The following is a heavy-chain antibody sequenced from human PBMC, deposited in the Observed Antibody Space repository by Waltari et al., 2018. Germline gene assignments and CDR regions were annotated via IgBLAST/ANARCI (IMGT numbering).Heavy chain of an antibody. CDR1: GYSISGYY. J-gene: IGHJ4*02. V-gene: IGHV4-59*12. D-gene: IGHD6-25*01. CDR3: ARDKTAAGFRQDY. Sequence: QVQLQESGPGLVKPSETLSLTCAVSGYSISGYYWSWIRQPPGTGLEWIGYIHGSGGKNYLNPSRKSRVTLSVDTSKNQFSLKLSSVTAADTAVYYCARDKTAAGFRQDYWGQGVLVTVSS. CDR2: IHGSGGK.